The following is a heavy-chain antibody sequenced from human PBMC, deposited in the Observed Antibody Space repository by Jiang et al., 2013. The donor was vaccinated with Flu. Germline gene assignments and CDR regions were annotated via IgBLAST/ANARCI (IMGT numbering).Heavy chain of an antibody. CDR3: ARPVYGLPIQLSAT. CDR2: IYCGGSS. CDR1: IHLQDLW. Sequence: QVQLLESWGRRGPAWGVPETLLCSLWIHLQDLWHALGPPAPREGLEWIGSIYCGGSSYYNPSLKSRVTISVDTSKNQFSLKLSSVTAADTAVYYCARPVYGLPIQLSATWG. D-gene: IGHD5-18*01. J-gene: IGHJ1*01. V-gene: IGHV4-38-2*01.